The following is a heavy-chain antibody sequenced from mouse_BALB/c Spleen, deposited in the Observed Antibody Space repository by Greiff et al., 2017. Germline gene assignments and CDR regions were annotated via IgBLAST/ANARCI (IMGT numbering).Heavy chain of an antibody. CDR3: ARENDYCAWFAY. Sequence: EVKLMESGGGLVQPGGSLKLSCAASGFTFSSYGMSWVRQTPDKRLELVATINSNGGSTYYPDSVKGRFTISRDNAKNTLYLQMSSLKSEDTAMYYCARENDYCAWFAYWGQGTLVTVSA. V-gene: IGHV5-6-3*01. CDR1: GFTFSSYG. CDR2: INSNGGST. J-gene: IGHJ3*01. D-gene: IGHD2-4*01.